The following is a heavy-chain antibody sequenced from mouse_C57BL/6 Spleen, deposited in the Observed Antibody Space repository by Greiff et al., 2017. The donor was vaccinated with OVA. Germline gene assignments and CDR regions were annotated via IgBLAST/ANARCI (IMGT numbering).Heavy chain of an antibody. CDR3: TRDPGDYGDFDY. V-gene: IGHV5-9-1*02. Sequence: EVQLVESGEGLVKPGGSLKLSCAASGFTFSSYAMSWVRQTPEKRLEWVAYISSGGDYIYYADTMKGRFTISRDNARNTLYLQMSSLKSEDTAMYYCTRDPGDYGDFDYWGQGPTLTVSS. CDR2: ISSGGDYI. D-gene: IGHD2-4*01. CDR1: GFTFSSYA. J-gene: IGHJ2*01.